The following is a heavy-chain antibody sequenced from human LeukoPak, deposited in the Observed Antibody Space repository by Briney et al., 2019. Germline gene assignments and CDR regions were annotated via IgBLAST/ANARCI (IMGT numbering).Heavy chain of an antibody. CDR1: GGSISSYY. V-gene: IGHV4-59*01. D-gene: IGHD2-2*02. J-gene: IGHJ5*02. CDR2: IYYSGST. CDR3: AGIVPAAIGFDP. Sequence: PSETLSLTCTVSGGSISSYYWSWIRQPPGKGLEWIGYIYYSGSTNYNPSLKSRVTISVDTSKNQFSLKLSSVTAADTAVYYCAGIVPAAIGFDPWGKGTLVTVSS.